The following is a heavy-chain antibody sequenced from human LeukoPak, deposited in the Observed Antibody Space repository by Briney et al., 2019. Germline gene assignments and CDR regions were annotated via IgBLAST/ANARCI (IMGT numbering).Heavy chain of an antibody. CDR1: GYTFTSYY. D-gene: IGHD6-19*01. J-gene: IGHJ6*02. V-gene: IGHV1-46*01. CDR2: INTSGATT. CDR3: ARGLESSGWYGMDV. Sequence: ASVKVSCKASGYTFTSYYMHWVRQAPGQGLEWLGIINTSGATTRYGQNFKGRVTATRDTSTSTVYMEMSSLNSEDTAVYYCARGLESSGWYGMDVWGQGTTIIVSS.